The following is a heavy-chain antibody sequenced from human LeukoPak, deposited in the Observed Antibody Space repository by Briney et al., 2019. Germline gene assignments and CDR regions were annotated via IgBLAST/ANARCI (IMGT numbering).Heavy chain of an antibody. CDR2: VSYDGSNK. CDR1: GFTYSSYV. CDR3: ARVYGSGSYFRHFDY. J-gene: IGHJ4*02. V-gene: IGHV3-30-3*01. Sequence: SGGSLRLSCAASGFTYSSYVTHWVRQAPAKGLEWVAVVSYDGSNKYYADSVKGRFTISRDNSKNTLYLQMNSLRAEDTAVYYCARVYGSGSYFRHFDYWGQGTLVTVSS. D-gene: IGHD3-10*01.